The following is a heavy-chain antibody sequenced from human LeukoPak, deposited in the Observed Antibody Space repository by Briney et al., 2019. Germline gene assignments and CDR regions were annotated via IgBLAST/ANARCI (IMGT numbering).Heavy chain of an antibody. D-gene: IGHD5-18*01. V-gene: IGHV1-18*01. J-gene: IGHJ6*02. CDR3: AREIQLWGGYYYYYGMDV. Sequence: ASVKVSCKASGYTFTSYGISWVRQAPGQGLEWMGWISAYNGNTNYAQKLQGRVTMTTDTSTSTAYMELRSLRSDDTAVYYCAREIQLWGGYYYYYGMDVWGQGTTVTVSS. CDR2: ISAYNGNT. CDR1: GYTFTSYG.